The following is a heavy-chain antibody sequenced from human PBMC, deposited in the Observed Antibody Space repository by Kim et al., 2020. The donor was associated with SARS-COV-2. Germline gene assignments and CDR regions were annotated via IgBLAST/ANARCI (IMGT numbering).Heavy chain of an antibody. V-gene: IGHV3-20*04. D-gene: IGHD1-26*01. Sequence: GGSLRLSCAASGFTFDDYGMSWVRQAPGKGLEWVSGINWNGGSTGYADSVKGRFTISRDNAKNSLYLQMNSLRAEDTALYYCASGLGYSGSYYGKLDYWGQGTLVTVSS. CDR2: INWNGGST. J-gene: IGHJ4*02. CDR1: GFTFDDYG. CDR3: ASGLGYSGSYYGKLDY.